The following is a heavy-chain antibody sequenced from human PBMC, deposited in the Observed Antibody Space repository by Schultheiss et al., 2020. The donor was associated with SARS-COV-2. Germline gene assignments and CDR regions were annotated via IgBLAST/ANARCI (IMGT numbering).Heavy chain of an antibody. V-gene: IGHV3-9*01. D-gene: IGHD1-26*01. CDR3: ARDHSGHDY. CDR2: ISWNSGSI. Sequence: SLKISCVASGFTFSSYGMYWVRQAPGKGLEWVSGISWNSGSIGYADSVKGRFTISRDNAKNSLYLQMNSLRAEDTAVYYCARDHSGHDYWGQGTLVTVSS. J-gene: IGHJ4*02. CDR1: GFTFSSYG.